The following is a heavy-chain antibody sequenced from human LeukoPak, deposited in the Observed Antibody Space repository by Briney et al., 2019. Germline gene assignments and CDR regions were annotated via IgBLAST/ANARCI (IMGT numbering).Heavy chain of an antibody. Sequence: SETLSLTCTVSGGSVTDYYWSWIRQSPGKGLEWIGYIYYTGSTNYNPSLKSRVTISVDTSKNQFSLKLSSVTAADTAVYYCARDLRGMIVVVITANWFDPWGQGTLVTVSS. CDR3: ARDLRGMIVVVITANWFDP. J-gene: IGHJ5*02. V-gene: IGHV4-59*02. D-gene: IGHD3-22*01. CDR2: IYYTGST. CDR1: GGSVTDYY.